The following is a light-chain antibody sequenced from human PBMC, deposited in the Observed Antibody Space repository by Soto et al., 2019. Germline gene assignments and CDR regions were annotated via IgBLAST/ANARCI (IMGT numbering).Light chain of an antibody. CDR3: SSYAGSNNWV. CDR2: EVS. CDR1: SSDVGGYNY. V-gene: IGLV2-8*01. Sequence: QSVLTQPPSASGSPGLSVTISCTGTSSDVGGYNYVSWYQQHPGKAPRVMIYEVSKRPSGVPDRFSGSKSGNTASLTVSGLQAEDEADYFCSSYAGSNNWVFGGGTKVTVL. J-gene: IGLJ3*02.